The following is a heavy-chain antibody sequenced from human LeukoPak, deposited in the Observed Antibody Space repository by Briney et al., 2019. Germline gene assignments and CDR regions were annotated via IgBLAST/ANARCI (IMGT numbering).Heavy chain of an antibody. CDR1: GFTFSSYG. D-gene: IGHD6-13*01. CDR2: IRYDGSNK. CDR3: AKDGPPYSSSWHYYFDY. V-gene: IGHV3-30*02. Sequence: GGSLRLSCAASGFTFSSYGMHWVRQAPGKGLEWVAFIRYDGSNKYYADSVKGRFTISRDNSKNTLYLQMNSLRAEDTAVYYCAKDGPPYSSSWHYYFDYWGQGTLVTVSS. J-gene: IGHJ4*02.